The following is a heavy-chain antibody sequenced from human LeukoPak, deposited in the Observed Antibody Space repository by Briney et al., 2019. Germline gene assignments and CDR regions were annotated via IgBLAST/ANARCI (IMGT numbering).Heavy chain of an antibody. CDR1: GFTFSIYP. CDR2: INNNGDRT. D-gene: IGHD1-26*01. J-gene: IGHJ4*02. Sequence: PGGSLRLSCAASGFTFSIYPMYWVRQAPGRGPEYVSGINNNGDRTYYAKSVKGRFTISRDNSKNTLYLQVGSLRAEDMAVYYCARGGLVGPTPYLDSWGQGTLVTVSS. V-gene: IGHV3-64*01. CDR3: ARGGLVGPTPYLDS.